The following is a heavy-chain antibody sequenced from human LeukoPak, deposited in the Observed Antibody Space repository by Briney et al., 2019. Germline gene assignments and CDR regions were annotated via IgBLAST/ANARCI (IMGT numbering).Heavy chain of an antibody. V-gene: IGHV3-30*18. CDR3: AKDSVAGPVKYYFDY. Sequence: PGGALRLSCAASGFTFSSYGMQWVRQAPGKGVEWGAVISYYGSNHYYADSVKGRFTISRDNSKNTLYLQMNSLRAEDTAVYYCAKDSVAGPVKYYFDYWGQGTLVTVSS. D-gene: IGHD6-19*01. J-gene: IGHJ4*02. CDR1: GFTFSSYG. CDR2: ISYYGSNH.